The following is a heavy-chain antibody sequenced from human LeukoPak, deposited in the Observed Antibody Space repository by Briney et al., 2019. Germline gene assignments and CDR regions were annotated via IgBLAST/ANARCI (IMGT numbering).Heavy chain of an antibody. V-gene: IGHV1-69*13. CDR3: ARGGGYSYEGGYYFDY. D-gene: IGHD5-18*01. Sequence: ASVKVSCMASGGTFSSYAISWVRQAPGQWLEWMGGILPILGTANYAQKFQGRATITADESRRTAYIELTSPRSEDTAVYYCARGGGYSYEGGYYFDYWGQGTLVTVSS. CDR1: GGTFSSYA. J-gene: IGHJ4*02. CDR2: ILPILGTA.